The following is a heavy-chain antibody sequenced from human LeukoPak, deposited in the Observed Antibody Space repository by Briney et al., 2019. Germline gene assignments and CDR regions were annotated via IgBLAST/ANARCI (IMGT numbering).Heavy chain of an antibody. CDR2: IYYSGST. V-gene: IGHV4-59*01. CDR1: GGSISSYY. CDR3: ARVALNNFRSVGWYFDL. Sequence: PSETLSLTCTVSGGSISSYYWSWIRQPPGKELEWIGYIYYSGSTNYNPSLKSRVTISVDTSKNQFSLKLSSVTAADTAVYYCARVALNNFRSVGWYFDLWGRGTLVTVSS. D-gene: IGHD1-20*01. J-gene: IGHJ2*01.